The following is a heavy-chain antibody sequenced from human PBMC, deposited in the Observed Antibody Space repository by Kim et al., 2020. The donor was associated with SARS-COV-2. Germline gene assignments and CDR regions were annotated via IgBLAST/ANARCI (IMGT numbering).Heavy chain of an antibody. J-gene: IGHJ4*02. Sequence: GGSLRLSCAASGFTFDDYAMHWVRQAPGKGLEWVSGISWNSGSIGYADSVKGRFTISRDNAKNSLYLQMNSLRAEDTALYYCAKGRFGYSSSCLDYWGQGTLVTVSS. V-gene: IGHV3-9*01. CDR1: GFTFDDYA. D-gene: IGHD6-13*01. CDR2: ISWNSGSI. CDR3: AKGRFGYSSSCLDY.